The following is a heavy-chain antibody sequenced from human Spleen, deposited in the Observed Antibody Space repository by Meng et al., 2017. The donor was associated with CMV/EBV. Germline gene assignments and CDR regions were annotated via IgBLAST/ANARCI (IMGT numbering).Heavy chain of an antibody. D-gene: IGHD7-27*01. CDR3: ARDNNWGPDY. V-gene: IGHV1-2*02. Sequence: ASVKVSCKASGYKLTDYYTHWVRQAPGQGLEWMGWIHPHRGDTNYAQQFQGRVTLTRDTSINTGYMELTRLTSDDTAVYYCARDNNWGPDYWGQGTLVTVSS. CDR2: IHPHRGDT. J-gene: IGHJ4*02. CDR1: GYKLTDYY.